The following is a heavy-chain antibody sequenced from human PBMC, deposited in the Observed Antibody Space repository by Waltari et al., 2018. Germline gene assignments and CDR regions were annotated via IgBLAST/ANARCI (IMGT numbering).Heavy chain of an antibody. J-gene: IGHJ4*02. D-gene: IGHD3-16*01. Sequence: QLQLQESGPGLVKPSETLSLTCTVSGGSISSSSYYWGWIRQPPGKGLEWIGSIYYSGSTYYNPSLKSRVTISVDTSKNQFSLKLSSVTAADTAMYYCAKVLRGSRALVDYWGQGTLVTVSS. V-gene: IGHV4-39*07. CDR2: IYYSGST. CDR3: AKVLRGSRALVDY. CDR1: GGSISSSSYY.